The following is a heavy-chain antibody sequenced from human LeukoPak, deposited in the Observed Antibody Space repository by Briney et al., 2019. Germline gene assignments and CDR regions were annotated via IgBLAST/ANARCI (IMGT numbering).Heavy chain of an antibody. CDR1: GFTFADHP. CDR2: IGGDGIA. V-gene: IGHV3-69-1*01. D-gene: IGHD3-16*01. Sequence: GGSLRLSCVASGFTFADHPMNWVRQAPGKGLEWISYIGGDGIAFYADSVKGRFTASKDDARKSMYLQMNSLRVEDTAVYYCAKDRANWAIDDWGQGTQVTVSS. J-gene: IGHJ4*02. CDR3: AKDRANWAIDD.